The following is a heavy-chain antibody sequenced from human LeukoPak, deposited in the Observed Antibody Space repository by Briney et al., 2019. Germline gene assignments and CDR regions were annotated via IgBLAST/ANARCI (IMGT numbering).Heavy chain of an antibody. CDR1: GGSISSSSYY. D-gene: IGHD3-10*01. J-gene: IGHJ4*02. CDR3: ARDTREDYYGSGSYYCSFDY. Sequence: PSETLSLTCSVSGGSISSSSYYWGWIRQPPGKGLEWIGSIHYSGYTNYIPSLKSRVTISLDTSKNQFSLSLSSVTAADTAVYYCARDTREDYYGSGSYYCSFDYWGQGTLVTVSS. CDR2: IHYSGYT. V-gene: IGHV4-39*07.